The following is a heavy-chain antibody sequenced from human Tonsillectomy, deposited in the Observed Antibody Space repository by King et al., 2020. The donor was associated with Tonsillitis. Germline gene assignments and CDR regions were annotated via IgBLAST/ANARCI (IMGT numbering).Heavy chain of an antibody. V-gene: IGHV4-30-4*01. J-gene: IGHJ4*02. CDR2: IIYSGST. Sequence: VQLQESGPGLVKPSQTLSLTCTVSGGSISSGDYYWSWIRQPPGKGLEGIGYIIYSGSTYYNPSLKRRVSISVDTSKNHCSLKLSSVTAADTAVYYCARWCSSTSCYPFDYWGQGTLVTVSS. CDR3: ARWCSSTSCYPFDY. D-gene: IGHD2-2*01. CDR1: GGSISSGDYY.